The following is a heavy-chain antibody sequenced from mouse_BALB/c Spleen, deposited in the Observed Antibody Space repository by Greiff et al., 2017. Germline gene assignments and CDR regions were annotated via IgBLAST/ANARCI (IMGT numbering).Heavy chain of an antibody. CDR2: IDPENGDT. Sequence: EVKLMESGAELVRSGASVKLSCTASGFNIKDYYMHWVKQRPEQGLEWIGWIDPENGDTEYAPKFQGKATMTADTSSNTAYLQLSSLTSEDTAVYYCNALFTTVVARRFAYWGQGTLVTVSA. CDR3: NALFTTVVARRFAY. J-gene: IGHJ3*01. CDR1: GFNIKDYY. D-gene: IGHD1-1*01. V-gene: IGHV14-4*02.